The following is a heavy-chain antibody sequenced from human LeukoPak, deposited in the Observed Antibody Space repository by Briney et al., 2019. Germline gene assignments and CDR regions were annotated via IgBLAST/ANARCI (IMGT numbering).Heavy chain of an antibody. CDR2: ISSDSSTI. Sequence: HPGGSLRRSCAASGFTFSTYSMNWVRQAPGKGLDWVSYISSDSSTIYYADSVKGRFTISRDNAKNSLHLQMNSLRDEDTALYYCARDVGLVDWGQGTLVTVSS. V-gene: IGHV3-48*02. CDR3: ARDVGLVD. J-gene: IGHJ4*02. CDR1: GFTFSTYS.